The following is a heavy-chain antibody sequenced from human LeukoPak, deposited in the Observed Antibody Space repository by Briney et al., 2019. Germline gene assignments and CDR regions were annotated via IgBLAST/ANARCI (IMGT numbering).Heavy chain of an antibody. Sequence: GGSLRLSCAASGFTFSNYNFYWVRQAPGKGLEWVSSISSTSSYIYYADSVKGRFTISRDNAKNSLYLQMNSLRAEDTAVYYCARDGTYSSSSFDYWGQGTLVTVSS. CDR1: GFTFSNYN. CDR2: ISSTSSYI. CDR3: ARDGTYSSSSFDY. D-gene: IGHD6-6*01. V-gene: IGHV3-21*06. J-gene: IGHJ4*02.